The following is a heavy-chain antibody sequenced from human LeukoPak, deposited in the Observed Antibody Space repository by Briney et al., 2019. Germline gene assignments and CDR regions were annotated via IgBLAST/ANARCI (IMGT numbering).Heavy chain of an antibody. V-gene: IGHV4-34*01. CDR2: INHSGST. J-gene: IGHJ4*02. CDR3: ARGGIYGAIPPFWYFDY. Sequence: SETLSLTCAVYGGSFSGYYGSWIRQPPGKGLEWIGEINHSGSTNYNPSLKSRVTISVATSKNQFFLKLSSVTAADTAVYYCARGGIYGAIPPFWYFDYWGQGTLVTVSS. CDR1: GGSFSGYY. D-gene: IGHD4-17*01.